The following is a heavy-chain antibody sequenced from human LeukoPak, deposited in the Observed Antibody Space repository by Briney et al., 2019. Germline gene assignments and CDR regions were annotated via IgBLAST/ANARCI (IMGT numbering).Heavy chain of an antibody. CDR2: ISGSGGST. CDR1: GFTFSSYA. CDR3: AKRADYDDYHFDY. J-gene: IGHJ4*02. D-gene: IGHD4-17*01. Sequence: GGSLRLSCAASGFTFSSYAMSWVRQAPGKGLEWVSGISGSGGSTYYADSVKGRFTISRDISKNTLYLQMNSLRSEDTAVYYCAKRADYDDYHFDYWGQGTLVTVSS. V-gene: IGHV3-23*01.